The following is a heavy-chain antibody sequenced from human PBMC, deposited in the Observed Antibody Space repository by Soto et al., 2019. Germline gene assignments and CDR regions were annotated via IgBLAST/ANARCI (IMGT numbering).Heavy chain of an antibody. J-gene: IGHJ6*02. D-gene: IGHD6-13*01. CDR1: GYTFTSYG. CDR2: ISAYNGNT. V-gene: IGHV1-18*01. Sequence: ASVKVSCKASGYTFTSYGISWVRQAPGQGLEWMGWISAYNGNTNYAQKLQGRVTMTTDTSTSTAYMELRSLRSDDTAVYYCARYVGGGSSSWYAVGLGYYYYGMDVWGQGTTVTVSS. CDR3: ARYVGGGSSSWYAVGLGYYYYGMDV.